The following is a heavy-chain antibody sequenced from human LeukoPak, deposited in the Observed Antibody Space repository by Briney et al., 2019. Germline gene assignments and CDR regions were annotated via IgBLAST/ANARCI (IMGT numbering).Heavy chain of an antibody. J-gene: IGHJ6*03. D-gene: IGHD6-13*01. CDR3: ARGRYSSSWGHYYYMDV. Sequence: ASVTVSCKASGGTFSSYAISWVRQAPGQGLEWMGGIIPIFGTANYAQKFQGRVTITADKSTSTAYMELSSLRSEDTAVYYCARGRYSSSWGHYYYMDVWGKGTTVTVSS. V-gene: IGHV1-69*06. CDR2: IIPIFGTA. CDR1: GGTFSSYA.